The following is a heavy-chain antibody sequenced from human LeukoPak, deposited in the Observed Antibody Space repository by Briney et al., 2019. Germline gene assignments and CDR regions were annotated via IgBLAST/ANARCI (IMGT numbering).Heavy chain of an antibody. V-gene: IGHV5-51*01. CDR2: IYPGDSDT. CDR1: GYSFTSYW. CDR3: ARRGYGDKYYYYYGMDV. J-gene: IGHJ6*04. D-gene: IGHD4-17*01. Sequence: GESLKISCKGSGYSFTSYWIGWVRQTPGKGLEWMGIIYPGDSDTRYSPSFQGQVTISADKSISTAYLQWSSLKASDTAMYYCARRGYGDKYYYYYGMDVWGKGTTVTVSS.